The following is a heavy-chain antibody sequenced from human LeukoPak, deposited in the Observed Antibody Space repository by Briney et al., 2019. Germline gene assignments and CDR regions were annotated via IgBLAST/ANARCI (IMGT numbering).Heavy chain of an antibody. J-gene: IGHJ1*01. V-gene: IGHV3-23*01. CDR3: AKDREYYDFWSGYYFQH. D-gene: IGHD3-3*01. CDR1: GFTFSRYA. CDR2: VSGSGDST. Sequence: GGSLRLSCAASGFTFSRYAMSWVRQAPGKGLEWVSAVSGSGDSTYYADSVKGRFTISRDNSKNTLCLQMNSLRAEDTAVYYCAKDREYYDFWSGYYFQHWGQGTLVTVSS.